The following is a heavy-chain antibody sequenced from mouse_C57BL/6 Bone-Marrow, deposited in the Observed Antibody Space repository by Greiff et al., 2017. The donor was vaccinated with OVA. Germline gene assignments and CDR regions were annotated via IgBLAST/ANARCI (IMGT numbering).Heavy chain of an antibody. CDR1: GYTFTSYG. D-gene: IGHD2-2*01. CDR3: ARAPHYGYEDFDD. V-gene: IGHV1-81*01. J-gene: IGHJ2*01. Sequence: VMLVESGAELARPGASVKLSCKASGYTFTSYGISWVKQRTGQGLEWIGEIYPRSGNTYYNEKFKGKATLTADKSSSTAYMELRSLTSEDSAVYFCARAPHYGYEDFDDWGQGTTLTVSS. CDR2: IYPRSGNT.